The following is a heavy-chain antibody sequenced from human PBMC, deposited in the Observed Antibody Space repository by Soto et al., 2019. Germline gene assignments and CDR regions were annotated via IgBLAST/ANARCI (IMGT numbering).Heavy chain of an antibody. Sequence: QVQLVQSGAEVKKPGSSVKVSCKASGGTFRSYAISWVRQAPGPRLEWMGGLIPLFGTANYAQTFQGRVTITADKSTSTAYMELSSLRSEDTAVYYCARERGGHYGMDLWGQGTTVTVSS. CDR2: LIPLFGTA. CDR1: GGTFRSYA. J-gene: IGHJ6*02. CDR3: ARERGGHYGMDL. V-gene: IGHV1-69*06. D-gene: IGHD3-3*01.